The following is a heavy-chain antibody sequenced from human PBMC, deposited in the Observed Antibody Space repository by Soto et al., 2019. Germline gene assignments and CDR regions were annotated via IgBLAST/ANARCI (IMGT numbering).Heavy chain of an antibody. V-gene: IGHV4-59*01. D-gene: IGHD6-19*01. Sequence: QVQLQESGPGLVKPSETLSLTCTVSGGSISSYYWSWIRQPPGKGLEWIGCIYYSGSTNYNPSLKSRVTISVDTSKNQFSLKLSSVTAADTAVYYCARDYRSGWYDLRWTAYGMDVWGQGTTVTVSS. J-gene: IGHJ6*02. CDR1: GGSISSYY. CDR2: IYYSGST. CDR3: ARDYRSGWYDLRWTAYGMDV.